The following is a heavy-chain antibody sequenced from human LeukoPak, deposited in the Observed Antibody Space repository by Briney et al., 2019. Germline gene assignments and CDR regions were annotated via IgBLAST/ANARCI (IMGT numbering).Heavy chain of an antibody. CDR1: GFTFSSYA. Sequence: GGSLRLSCAASGFTFSSYAMHWVRQAPGKGLEWVTIISYDGTNKYYADSVKGRFTISRDNSKNTLYLQMNSLRAEDTAVYYCARHRSRAAAGPFDYWGQGTLVTVSS. CDR2: ISYDGTNK. J-gene: IGHJ4*02. V-gene: IGHV3-30*14. D-gene: IGHD6-13*01. CDR3: ARHRSRAAAGPFDY.